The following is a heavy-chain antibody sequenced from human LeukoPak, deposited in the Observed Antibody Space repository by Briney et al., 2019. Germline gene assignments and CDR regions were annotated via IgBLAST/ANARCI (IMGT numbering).Heavy chain of an antibody. J-gene: IGHJ5*02. CDR2: ISSSSSYI. CDR3: ARDLGELELPRKNWFDP. V-gene: IGHV3-21*01. CDR1: GFTFSSHS. Sequence: PGGSLRLSCAASGFTFSSHSMNWVRQAPGKGLEWVSSISSSSSYIYYADSVKGRFTISRDNAKNSLYLQMNSLRAEDTAVYYCARDLGELELPRKNWFDPWGQGTLVTVSS. D-gene: IGHD1-7*01.